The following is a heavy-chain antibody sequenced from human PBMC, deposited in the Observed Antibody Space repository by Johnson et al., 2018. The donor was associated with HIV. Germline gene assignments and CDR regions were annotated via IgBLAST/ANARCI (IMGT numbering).Heavy chain of an antibody. Sequence: VQLVESGGGVVRPGGSLRLSCAASGFTFDDYGMSWVRQAPGKGLEWVSGINWNGGSTSYAGSVKGPFTISRDNAKNSLYLQMNSLRAEDTAVYYCARGGVYKQFLAFDAFDIWGQGTMVTVSS. V-gene: IGHV3-20*04. J-gene: IGHJ3*02. D-gene: IGHD6-13*01. CDR2: INWNGGST. CDR3: ARGGVYKQFLAFDAFDI. CDR1: GFTFDDYG.